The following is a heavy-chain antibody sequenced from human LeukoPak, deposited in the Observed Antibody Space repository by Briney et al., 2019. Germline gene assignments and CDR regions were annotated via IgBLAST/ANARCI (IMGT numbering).Heavy chain of an antibody. Sequence: GGSLRLSCAASGFTFSYYEMNWVRQAPGKRLEWVSVISGTGGSTYYADSVKGRFTISRDNSKNTLYLQMNTLRADDTAVYYCARGQMNYYASGSYDYWGQGTLVTVSS. D-gene: IGHD3-10*01. CDR2: ISGTGGST. V-gene: IGHV3-23*01. CDR3: ARGQMNYYASGSYDY. CDR1: GFTFSYYE. J-gene: IGHJ4*02.